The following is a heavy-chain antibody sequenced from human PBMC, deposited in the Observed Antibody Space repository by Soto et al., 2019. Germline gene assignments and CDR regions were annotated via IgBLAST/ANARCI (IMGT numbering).Heavy chain of an antibody. V-gene: IGHV4-30-2*01. CDR2: IYHSGST. D-gene: IGHD1-1*01. CDR3: ARGPER. Sequence: SETRSLTRSSPNAATGTGGCFPTWIRQPPGKGLEWIGYIYHSGSTYYNPSLKSRVTISVDRSKNQFSLKLSSVTAADTVLYYCARGPERWGPGTRFTVSS. CDR1: NAATGTGGCF. J-gene: IGHJ4*01.